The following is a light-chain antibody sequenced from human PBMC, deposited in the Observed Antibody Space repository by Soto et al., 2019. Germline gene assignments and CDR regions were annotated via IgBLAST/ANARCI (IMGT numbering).Light chain of an antibody. Sequence: QSALTQPASVSESPGQSVTISCTETSSDVGGYDYVSWYQQHPGKAPQLLIYDVSIRPSGVSDRFSGSKSGNTASLTISGLQAEDEADYYCNSYTSSSTVAFGGGTKLTVL. V-gene: IGLV2-14*01. J-gene: IGLJ2*01. CDR3: NSYTSSSTVA. CDR2: DVS. CDR1: SSDVGGYDY.